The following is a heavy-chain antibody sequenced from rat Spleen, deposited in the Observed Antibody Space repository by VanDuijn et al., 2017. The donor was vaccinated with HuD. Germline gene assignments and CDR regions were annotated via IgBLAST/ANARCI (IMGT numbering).Heavy chain of an antibody. CDR3: ARGGGLLLPLDY. CDR2: ISTGGYT. J-gene: IGHJ2*01. Sequence: QVQLKESGPGLVQPSQTLSLTCTVSGFSLTSNGVSWVRQPPGRGLEWIATISTGGYTYYNSPLKSRLSISRDTSKSQVFLKMDSLQTEDIATYYCARGGGLLLPLDYWGQGVMVTVSS. CDR1: GFSLTSNG. V-gene: IGHV2S12*01. D-gene: IGHD1-6*01.